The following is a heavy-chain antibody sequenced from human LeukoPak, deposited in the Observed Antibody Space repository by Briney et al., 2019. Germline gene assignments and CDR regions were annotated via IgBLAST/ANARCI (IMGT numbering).Heavy chain of an antibody. CDR2: IKQDGSEI. V-gene: IGHV3-7*01. J-gene: IGHJ4*02. CDR3: ARDKAVGPTLLDY. CDR1: GFTFSGYW. D-gene: IGHD1-26*01. Sequence: GGSLRLSCAASGFTFSGYWMSWVRQAPGKGPEWVANIKQDGSEIYYVDSVKGRFTISRDNAENSLYLQMNSLRAEDTAVYYCARDKAVGPTLLDYWGQGTLVTVSS.